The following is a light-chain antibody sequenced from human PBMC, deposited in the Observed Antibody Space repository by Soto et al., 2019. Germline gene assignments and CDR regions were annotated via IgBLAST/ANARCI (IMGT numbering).Light chain of an antibody. Sequence: DIQMTQSPSTLSASVGDRVTITCRASQSISSWLAWYQQKPGKAPKLLIYDASSMESGVPSRFSGSGSGTEFTLTISSLQPDYFSTYYCQQYNSYSQTFDQGTKVEIK. CDR3: QQYNSYSQT. CDR2: DAS. J-gene: IGKJ1*01. V-gene: IGKV1-5*01. CDR1: QSISSW.